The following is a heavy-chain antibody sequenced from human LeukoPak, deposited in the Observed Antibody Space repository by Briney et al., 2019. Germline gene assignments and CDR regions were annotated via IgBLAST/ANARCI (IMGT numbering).Heavy chain of an antibody. CDR1: GGSISSYY. D-gene: IGHD2-2*01. Sequence: SETLSLTCTVSGGSISSYYWSWIRQPPGKGLEWIGYIYYSGSTNYNPSLKSRVTISVDTSKNQFSLKLSSVTAADTAVYYCARDGEVPAARFDPWGQGTLVTVSS. CDR3: ARDGEVPAARFDP. J-gene: IGHJ5*02. V-gene: IGHV4-59*12. CDR2: IYYSGST.